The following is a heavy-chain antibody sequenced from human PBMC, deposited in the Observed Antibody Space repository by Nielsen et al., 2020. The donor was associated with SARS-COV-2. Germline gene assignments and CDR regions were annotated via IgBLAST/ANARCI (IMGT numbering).Heavy chain of an antibody. Sequence: SETLSLTCAVSGGSISSNNWWSWVRQPPGKGLEWIGEINHSGSTNYNPSLKSRVTISVDTSKNQFSLKLSSVTAADTAVYYCARDRWQQLVPTYWGQGTLVTVSS. CDR2: INHSGST. D-gene: IGHD6-13*01. J-gene: IGHJ4*02. CDR3: ARDRWQQLVPTY. CDR1: GGSISSNNW. V-gene: IGHV4-4*02.